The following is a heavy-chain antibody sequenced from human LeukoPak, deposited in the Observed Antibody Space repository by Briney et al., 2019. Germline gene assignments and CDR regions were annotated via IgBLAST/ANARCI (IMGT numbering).Heavy chain of an antibody. V-gene: IGHV3-21*01. D-gene: IGHD6-13*01. Sequence: GGSLRLSCAASGFTFSDYSMNWVRQAPGKGLEWVSSISSSSTYIYYADSLKGRFTVSRDNAINSLYLQMNSLRVEDTAVYYCARDPGIAAAGTVGYFDSWGQGILVTVSS. CDR2: ISSSSTYI. CDR1: GFTFSDYS. CDR3: ARDPGIAAAGTVGYFDS. J-gene: IGHJ4*02.